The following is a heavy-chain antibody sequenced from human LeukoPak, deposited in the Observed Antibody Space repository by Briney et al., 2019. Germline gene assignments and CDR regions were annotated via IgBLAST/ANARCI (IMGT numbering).Heavy chain of an antibody. CDR1: GGSFSGYY. Sequence: SETLSLTCAVYGGSFSGYYWSWIRQPPGKGLEWIGEINHSGSTNYNPSLKSRVTISVDTSKNQFSLKLSSVTAADTAVYYCARTYYDFWSGALMSWFDPWGQGTPVTVSS. CDR3: ARTYYDFWSGALMSWFDP. J-gene: IGHJ5*02. CDR2: INHSGST. D-gene: IGHD3-3*01. V-gene: IGHV4-34*01.